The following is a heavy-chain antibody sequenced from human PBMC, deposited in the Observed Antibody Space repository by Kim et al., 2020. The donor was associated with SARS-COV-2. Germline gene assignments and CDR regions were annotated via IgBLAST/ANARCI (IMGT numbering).Heavy chain of an antibody. CDR3: ASLIVGENWPDYYYYGMDV. Sequence: SVNVSCKASGGTFSSYAISWVRQAPGQGLEWMGGIIPIFGTANYAQKFQGRVTITADESTSTAYMELSSLRSEDTAVYYCASLIVGENWPDYYYYGMDVWGQGTTVTVSS. J-gene: IGHJ6*02. V-gene: IGHV1-69*13. CDR1: GGTFSSYA. CDR2: IIPIFGTA. D-gene: IGHD1-26*01.